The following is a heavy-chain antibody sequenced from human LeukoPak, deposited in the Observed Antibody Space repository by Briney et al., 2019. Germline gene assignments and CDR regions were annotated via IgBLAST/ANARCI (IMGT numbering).Heavy chain of an antibody. Sequence: ASVTVSCKVSGYSLIYLSLQWVRQAPGQGLEWMGGSNPEHTETIYSQKFQGRVTLTEDTSTDTAYMELSSLRSEDTAMYFCAQQKAGYSGSPSWFDPWGQGILVTVSS. V-gene: IGHV1-24*01. J-gene: IGHJ5*02. D-gene: IGHD5-12*01. CDR2: SNPEHTET. CDR1: GYSLIYLS. CDR3: AQQKAGYSGSPSWFDP.